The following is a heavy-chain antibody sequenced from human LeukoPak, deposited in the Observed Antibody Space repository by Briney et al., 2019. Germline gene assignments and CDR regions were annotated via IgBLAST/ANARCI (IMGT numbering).Heavy chain of an antibody. Sequence: PGGSLRLSCTASGFTFGDYTLSWVRQPPGKGLEWIGYIYYSGSTNYNPSLKSRVTISVDTSKNQFSLKLSSVTAADTAVYYCARRHRWDYFDYWGQGTLVTVSS. J-gene: IGHJ4*02. D-gene: IGHD6-13*01. V-gene: IGHV4-59*08. CDR3: ARRHRWDYFDY. CDR2: IYYSGST. CDR1: GFTFGDYT.